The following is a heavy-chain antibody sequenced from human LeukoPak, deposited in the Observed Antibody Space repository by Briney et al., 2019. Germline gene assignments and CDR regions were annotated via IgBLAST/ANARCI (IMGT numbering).Heavy chain of an antibody. V-gene: IGHV3-9*01. CDR3: AKGTMPYGSGSPIDY. D-gene: IGHD3-10*01. J-gene: IGHJ4*02. CDR2: ISWNSGSI. CDR1: GFTFDDYA. Sequence: GRSLRLSCAASGFTFDDYAMHWVRQAPGKGLEWVSGISWNSGSIGYADSVKGRFTISRDNAKNSLYLQMNSLRAEDTALYYCAKGTMPYGSGSPIDYWGQGTLVTVSS.